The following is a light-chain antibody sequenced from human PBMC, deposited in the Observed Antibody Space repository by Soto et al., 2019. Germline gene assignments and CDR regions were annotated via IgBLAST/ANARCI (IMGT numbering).Light chain of an antibody. Sequence: DIQMTQSPSSLSASVGDRVTITCQASQDINNYLNWFQQKLGKAPKLLIYDASTLETGVPTRFSGSNSETDFTFTISILQPEDIATYFCLQYDNVPFTFGPGTKVDIK. V-gene: IGKV1-33*01. CDR1: QDINNY. J-gene: IGKJ3*01. CDR2: DAS. CDR3: LQYDNVPFT.